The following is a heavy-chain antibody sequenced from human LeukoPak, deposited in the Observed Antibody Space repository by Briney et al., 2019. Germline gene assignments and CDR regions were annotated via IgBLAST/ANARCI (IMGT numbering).Heavy chain of an antibody. V-gene: IGHV1-69*05. D-gene: IGHD3-22*01. Sequence: SVKVSCKASGGTFSSYAISWVRQAPGQGLEWMGGIIPIFGTANYAQKFQGRVTITTDESTSTAYMELRSLRSDDTAVYYCARDPPNYYDSSGYSVYWGQGTLVTVSS. CDR3: ARDPPNYYDSSGYSVY. CDR2: IIPIFGTA. J-gene: IGHJ4*02. CDR1: GGTFSSYA.